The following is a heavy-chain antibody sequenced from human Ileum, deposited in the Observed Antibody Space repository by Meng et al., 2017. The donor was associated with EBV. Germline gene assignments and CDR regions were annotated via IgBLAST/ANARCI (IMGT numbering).Heavy chain of an antibody. J-gene: IGHJ5*02. CDR1: CGSVSSGNNY. Sequence: LLESGPGLGKPSQTLSLACTVSCGSVSSGNNYWIWIRQPPGKGLEWIGYIYYSGRTYYNPSPESRVTMSVDTSKNQFSLNLNSVTAADTAVYYCARVNGDCFSTICYKGWFDPWGQGTLVTVSS. CDR3: ARVNGDCFSTICYKGWFDP. V-gene: IGHV4-30-4*01. CDR2: IYYSGRT. D-gene: IGHD2-2*02.